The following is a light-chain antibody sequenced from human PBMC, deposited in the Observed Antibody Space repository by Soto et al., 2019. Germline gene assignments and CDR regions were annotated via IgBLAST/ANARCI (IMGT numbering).Light chain of an antibody. V-gene: IGKV1-8*01. CDR2: AAS. J-gene: IGKJ3*01. Sequence: AIRMTQSPSSLSASTGDRVTITCRASQGISSSLAWYQQKPGKAPKLLIYAASTLQSGVPSRFSGSGSGTDFTLTISCLQSEDFATYYCQQYYSYPSFGPGTKVDIK. CDR3: QQYYSYPS. CDR1: QGISSS.